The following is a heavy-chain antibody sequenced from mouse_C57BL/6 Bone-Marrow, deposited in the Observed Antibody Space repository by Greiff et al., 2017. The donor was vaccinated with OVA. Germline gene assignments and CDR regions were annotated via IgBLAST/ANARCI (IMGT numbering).Heavy chain of an antibody. D-gene: IGHD3-2*02. CDR2: IYPGDGDT. Sequence: VKLMESGAELVKPGASVKISCKASGYAFSSYWMNWVKQRPGKGLEWIGQIYPGDGDTNYNGKFKGKATLTADKSSSTAYMQLSSLTSEDSAVYFCARGAQATWAYWGQGTLVTVSA. V-gene: IGHV1-80*01. J-gene: IGHJ3*01. CDR3: ARGAQATWAY. CDR1: GYAFSSYW.